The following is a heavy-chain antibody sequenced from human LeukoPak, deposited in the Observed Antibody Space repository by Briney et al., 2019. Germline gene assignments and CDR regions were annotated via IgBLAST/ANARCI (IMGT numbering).Heavy chain of an antibody. V-gene: IGHV1-46*01. CDR3: ARADVPRGLGY. D-gene: IGHD6-19*01. Sequence: GASVKVSCKASGYTFTSYYMHWVRQAPGQGLEWMGIINPSGGSTSYAQKFHGRVTMNRDTSTSTDYMELSSLRSDDTAVYYCARADVPRGLGYWGQGTLVTVSS. J-gene: IGHJ4*02. CDR1: GYTFTSYY. CDR2: INPSGGST.